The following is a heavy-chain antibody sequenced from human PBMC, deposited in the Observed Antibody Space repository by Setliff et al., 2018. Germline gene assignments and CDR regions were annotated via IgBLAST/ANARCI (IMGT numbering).Heavy chain of an antibody. CDR2: IYSAGSA. Sequence: LRLSCAASGFTVSSNYMTWVRQAPGKGLEWVSLIYSAGSAYYADSVKGRFTISRDNSENTLYLQMNSLRAEDTAVYYCARDREVVGSTRGTYYHYYHMDVWGKGTTVTVSS. D-gene: IGHD1-26*01. J-gene: IGHJ6*03. V-gene: IGHV3-66*02. CDR3: ARDREVVGSTRGTYYHYYHMDV. CDR1: GFTVSSNY.